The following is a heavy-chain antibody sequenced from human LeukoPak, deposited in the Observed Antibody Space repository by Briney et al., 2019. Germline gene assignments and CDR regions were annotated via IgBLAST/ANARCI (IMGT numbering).Heavy chain of an antibody. J-gene: IGHJ6*03. CDR1: GYTFTGYY. D-gene: IGHD3-22*01. Sequence: ASVKVSCKASGYTFTGYYMHWVRQAPGQGLEWIGWINPNSGGTNYAQKFQGRVTMTRDTSISTAYMELSRLRSDDTAVYYCARDPLVVITRYYYYYMDVWGKGTTVTVSS. CDR3: ARDPLVVITRYYYYYMDV. V-gene: IGHV1-2*02. CDR2: INPNSGGT.